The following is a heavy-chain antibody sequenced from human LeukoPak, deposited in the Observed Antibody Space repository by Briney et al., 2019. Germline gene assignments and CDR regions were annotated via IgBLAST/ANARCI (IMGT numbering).Heavy chain of an antibody. J-gene: IGHJ3*02. CDR3: ARGSADAFDI. Sequence: ASVKVSCKASGYTFTSFALSWVRQAPGQGLEWMGWISTYNGHTNYAQKFQGRVTMTTDTSTSTTYMELTSLRSNDTAVYFCARGSADAFDIWGHGTMVTVSS. V-gene: IGHV1-18*01. CDR1: GYTFTSFA. CDR2: ISTYNGHT. D-gene: IGHD3-10*01.